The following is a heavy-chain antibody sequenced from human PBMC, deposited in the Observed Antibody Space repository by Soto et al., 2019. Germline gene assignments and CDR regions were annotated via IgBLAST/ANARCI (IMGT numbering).Heavy chain of an antibody. D-gene: IGHD3-16*02. V-gene: IGHV1-3*01. Sequence: QVPLVQSGAEVKKPGASVKVSCKASGYTFTTYVMHWVRQAPGQRLEWMGWIDAGNGNTRYSQNFQGRVTITRDTSASTAYMEVSSLRSEDTAVYYCARDSLDNVDFWGKGTLVTVSS. CDR1: GYTFTTYV. CDR2: IDAGNGNT. CDR3: ARDSLDNVDF. J-gene: IGHJ4*02.